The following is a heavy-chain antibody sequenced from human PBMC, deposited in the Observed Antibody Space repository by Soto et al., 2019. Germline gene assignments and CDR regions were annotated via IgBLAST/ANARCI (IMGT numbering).Heavy chain of an antibody. CDR1: GFTFSSYW. J-gene: IGHJ5*02. Sequence: EVQLVESGGGLVQPGGSLRLSCAASGFTFSSYWMHWVRQAPGKGLVWVSRINSDGSSTSYADSVKGRFTISRDNAKITLYLQMNSLRAEDTAVYYCARVKVASSWFDPWGQGTLVTVSS. CDR2: INSDGSST. V-gene: IGHV3-74*01. CDR3: ARVKVASSWFDP.